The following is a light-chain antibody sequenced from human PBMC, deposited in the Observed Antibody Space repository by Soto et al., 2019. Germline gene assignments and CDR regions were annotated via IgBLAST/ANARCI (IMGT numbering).Light chain of an antibody. CDR3: VLYVGRGISV. Sequence: QTVVTQQPSFSVSPGGTVTLTCGFSSASGSINYNPSWYQQTPGQAPRTLIYSTNTRSSGVPDRFSGSILVNKAALTIAGAWAVDESHYYCVLYVGRGISVFGGGTKVTVL. V-gene: IGLV8-61*01. CDR1: SASGSINYN. J-gene: IGLJ2*01. CDR2: STN.